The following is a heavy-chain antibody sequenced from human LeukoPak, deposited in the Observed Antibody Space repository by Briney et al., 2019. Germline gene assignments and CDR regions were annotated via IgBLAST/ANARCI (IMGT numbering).Heavy chain of an antibody. Sequence: GRSLRLSCAASGFTFSSYGMHWVRQAPGKGLEWVAVISYDGSNKYYADSVKGRFTISRDNSKNTLYLQMNSLRAEDTAVYYCAKDASRYSSSWFDYWGQGTLVTVSS. CDR2: ISYDGSNK. J-gene: IGHJ4*02. CDR1: GFTFSSYG. D-gene: IGHD6-13*01. CDR3: AKDASRYSSSWFDY. V-gene: IGHV3-30*18.